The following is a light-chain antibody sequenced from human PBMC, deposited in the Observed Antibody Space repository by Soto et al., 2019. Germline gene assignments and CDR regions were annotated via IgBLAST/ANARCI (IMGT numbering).Light chain of an antibody. CDR2: EVN. J-gene: IGLJ1*01. CDR3: FSYTSSTTNV. Sequence: QSALTQPASVSVSPGQSITISCAGTNSDIGGYNFVSWYQQHPGKAPKLIIFEVNKRPSGVSNRFSGSKSGNTASLTISGLQAEDEADYYCFSYTSSTTNVFGTGTKLTVL. V-gene: IGLV2-14*01. CDR1: NSDIGGYNF.